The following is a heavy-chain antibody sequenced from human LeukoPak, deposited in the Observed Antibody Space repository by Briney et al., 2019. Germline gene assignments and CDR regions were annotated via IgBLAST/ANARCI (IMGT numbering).Heavy chain of an antibody. V-gene: IGHV3-7*03. CDR2: IKQDGSEK. J-gene: IGHJ4*02. CDR3: ARSVSWVDTVMVTWYFDY. CDR1: GFTFTSYS. Sequence: GGSLRLSCAASGFTFTSYSMNWVRQAPGKGLEWVANIKQDGSEKYYVDSVKGRFTISRDNAKKSLYLQTDSLRAEDTAVYYCARSVSWVDTVMVTWYFDYWGQGTLVTVSS. D-gene: IGHD5-18*01.